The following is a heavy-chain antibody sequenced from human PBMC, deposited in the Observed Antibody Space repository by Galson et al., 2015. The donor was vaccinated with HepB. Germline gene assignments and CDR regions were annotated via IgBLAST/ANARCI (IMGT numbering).Heavy chain of an antibody. J-gene: IGHJ5*02. Sequence: SLRLSCAASGFTVSSNYMSWVRQAPGKGLEWVSVIYSGGSTYYADSMKGRFTISRDNSKNTLYLQMNSLRAEDTAVYYCARDHLGYCSGGSCYSLGFDPWGQGTLVTVSS. V-gene: IGHV3-66*01. D-gene: IGHD2-15*01. CDR3: ARDHLGYCSGGSCYSLGFDP. CDR1: GFTVSSNY. CDR2: IYSGGST.